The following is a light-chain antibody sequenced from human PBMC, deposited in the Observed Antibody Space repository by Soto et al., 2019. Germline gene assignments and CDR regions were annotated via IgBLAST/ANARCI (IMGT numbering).Light chain of an antibody. V-gene: IGKV3-15*01. J-gene: IGKJ1*01. Sequence: EIVMTQSPATLSVSPGERATLSCRASQSVSSNLAWYQQKPGQAPRLLIYGASTRATGIPARFSGSGSGTECTLPISSLQSEDLAVYYCNQYNTWPPETFGQGNKWEL. CDR3: NQYNTWPPET. CDR2: GAS. CDR1: QSVSSN.